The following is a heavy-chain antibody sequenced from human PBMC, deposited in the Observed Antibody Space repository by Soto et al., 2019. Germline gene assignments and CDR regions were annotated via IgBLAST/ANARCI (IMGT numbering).Heavy chain of an antibody. CDR3: AKDSPPYITRIGPYWYFEL. D-gene: IGHD3-22*01. Sequence: EVQLLESGGGLVQPGGSLRLSCAASGFTFSSYAMSWVRQAPGKGLEWVSAISGSGGSTYYADSVKGRFTISRDNSKNTLYLQMNSLRAEDTAVYYCAKDSPPYITRIGPYWYFELWGRGTLVTVSS. CDR2: ISGSGGST. CDR1: GFTFSSYA. V-gene: IGHV3-23*01. J-gene: IGHJ2*01.